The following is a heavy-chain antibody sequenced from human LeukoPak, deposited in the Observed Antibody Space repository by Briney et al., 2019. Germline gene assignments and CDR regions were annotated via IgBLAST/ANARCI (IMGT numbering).Heavy chain of an antibody. V-gene: IGHV1-2*06. Sequence: ASVKVSCKAFGYIFTSYYMHWVRQAPGQGLEWMGRINPNSGGTNYAQKFQGRVTMTRDTSISTVYMELSRLRSDDTAVYYCARVGYYESSGYYEYWGQGTLVTVSS. CDR1: GYIFTSYY. CDR3: ARVGYYESSGYYEY. D-gene: IGHD3-22*01. J-gene: IGHJ4*02. CDR2: INPNSGGT.